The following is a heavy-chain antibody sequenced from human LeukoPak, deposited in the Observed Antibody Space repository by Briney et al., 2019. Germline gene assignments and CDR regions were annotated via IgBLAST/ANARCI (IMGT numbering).Heavy chain of an antibody. CDR1: GFTFSSYA. J-gene: IGHJ4*02. Sequence: GGSLRLSCAASGFTFSSYAMSWVRQAPGKGLEWVSALSGSGSNTYYADSVKGRFTISRDNSKNTLYLQMNSLRAEDTAVYYCAKDRRPTTVITYPSDWGQGTLVTVSS. CDR3: AKDRRPTTVITYPSD. V-gene: IGHV3-23*01. CDR2: LSGSGSNT. D-gene: IGHD4-11*01.